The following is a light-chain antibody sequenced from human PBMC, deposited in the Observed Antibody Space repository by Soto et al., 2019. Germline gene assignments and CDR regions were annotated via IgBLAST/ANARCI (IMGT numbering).Light chain of an antibody. CDR2: KVS. CDR3: IQATPLPYT. V-gene: IGKV2-24*01. J-gene: IGKJ2*01. Sequence: DVVLTQTPLSSPVTLGQPASISCTSSQSLVHSDGNTYFSWYLQRPGQPPRLLIYKVSNRFSWAPHRIRGGVPETDFTLNISSVEAQYAGVYYCIQATPLPYTFGHGTKLQIQ. CDR1: QSLVHSDGNTY.